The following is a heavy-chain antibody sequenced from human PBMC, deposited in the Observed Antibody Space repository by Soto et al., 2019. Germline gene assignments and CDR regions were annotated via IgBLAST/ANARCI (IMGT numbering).Heavy chain of an antibody. J-gene: IGHJ3*02. CDR1: GYTFTSYG. D-gene: IGHD2-21*01. CDR3: ARPRRAYDAFDI. V-gene: IGHV1-18*04. CDR2: ISAYNGNT. Sequence: ALVKVSCKASGYTFTSYGISWVRQAPGQGLEWMGWISAYNGNTNYAQKLQGRVTMTTDTSTSTAYMELRSLRSDDTAVYYCARPRRAYDAFDIWGQGTMVTVSS.